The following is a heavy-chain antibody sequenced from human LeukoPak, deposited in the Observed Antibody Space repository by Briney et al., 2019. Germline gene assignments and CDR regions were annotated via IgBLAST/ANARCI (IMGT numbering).Heavy chain of an antibody. J-gene: IGHJ4*02. D-gene: IGHD3-10*01. CDR3: ARDTMVRGVIYVY. CDR2: INHSGST. CDR1: GGSFSGYY. V-gene: IGHV4-34*01. Sequence: PSETLSLTCAVYGGSFSGYYWSWIRQPPGKGLEWIGEINHSGSTNYNPSLKSRVTISVDTSKNQFSLKLSSVTAADTAVYYCARDTMVRGVIYVYWGQGTLVTVSS.